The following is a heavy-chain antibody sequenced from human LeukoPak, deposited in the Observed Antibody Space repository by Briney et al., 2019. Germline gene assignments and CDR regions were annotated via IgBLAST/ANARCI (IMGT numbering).Heavy chain of an antibody. V-gene: IGHV4-34*01. D-gene: IGHD3-10*01. J-gene: IGHJ4*02. Sequence: SETLSLTCAVYGGSFSGYCWSWIRQPPGKGLEWIGEINHSGSTNYNPSLKSRVTISVDTSKNQFSLKLSSVTAADTAVYYCARALLWFVQKRYYFDYWGQGTLVTVSS. CDR2: INHSGST. CDR1: GGSFSGYC. CDR3: ARALLWFVQKRYYFDY.